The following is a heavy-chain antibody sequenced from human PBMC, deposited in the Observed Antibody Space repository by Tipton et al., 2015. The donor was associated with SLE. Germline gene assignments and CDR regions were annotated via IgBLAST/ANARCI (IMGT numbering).Heavy chain of an antibody. CDR3: ARGPRDYYYYMDV. Sequence: TLSLTCAVYGGSFSGYYWSWSRQPPGKGLEWTGEINHSGSTNYNPSLKSRVTISVDTSKNQFSLKLSSVTAADTAVYYCARGPRDYYYYMDVWGKGTTVTVSS. J-gene: IGHJ6*03. CDR2: INHSGST. V-gene: IGHV4-34*01. CDR1: GGSFSGYY.